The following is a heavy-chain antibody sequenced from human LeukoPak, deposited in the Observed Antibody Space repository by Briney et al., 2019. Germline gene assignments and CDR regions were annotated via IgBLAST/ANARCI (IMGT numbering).Heavy chain of an antibody. D-gene: IGHD2-2*01. CDR1: GFTFSSYT. CDR2: ISGSGGST. J-gene: IGHJ2*01. CDR3: AKDIVVVPAPVGYFDL. Sequence: PGGSLRLSCAASGFTFSSYTMSWVRQAPGKGLEWVSAISGSGGSTYYADSVKGRFTISRDNSKNTEYLQMNSLRAEDTAVYYCAKDIVVVPAPVGYFDLWGRGTLVTVSS. V-gene: IGHV3-23*01.